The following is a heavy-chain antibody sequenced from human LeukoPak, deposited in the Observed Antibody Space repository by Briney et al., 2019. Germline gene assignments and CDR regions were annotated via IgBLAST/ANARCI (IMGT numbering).Heavy chain of an antibody. CDR1: RFTLSNDY. CDR2: ISTGGET. CDR3: PRSAGAV. V-gene: IGHV3-53*01. J-gene: IGHJ4*02. Sequence: RGGSLRHSCAAPRFTLSNDYMSSFRQTPGKGLECASVISTGGETYYTDPVKGRFVISRDKFTNTVWLQMNSLRDEDTALYYCPRSAGAVWGQETRVSVSS.